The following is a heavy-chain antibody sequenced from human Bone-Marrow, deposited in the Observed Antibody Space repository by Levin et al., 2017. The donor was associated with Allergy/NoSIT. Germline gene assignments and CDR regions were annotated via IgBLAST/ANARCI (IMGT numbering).Heavy chain of an antibody. CDR3: ARYYYASSGYYQYYFDY. J-gene: IGHJ4*02. CDR2: SYYSGST. V-gene: IGHV4-59*01. CDR1: GGSISSYY. D-gene: IGHD3-22*01. Sequence: SETLSLTCNVSGGSISSYYWSWIRQPPGKGLEWIGDSYYSGSTNYNPSLKSRVTISVDTSKNQFSLKLSSVTAADTAVYYCARYYYASSGYYQYYFDYWGQGTLVTVSS.